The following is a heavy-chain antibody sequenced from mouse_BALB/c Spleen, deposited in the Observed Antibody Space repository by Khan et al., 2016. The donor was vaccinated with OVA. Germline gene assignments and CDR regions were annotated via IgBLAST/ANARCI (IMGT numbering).Heavy chain of an antibody. Sequence: EVQLQESGPGLVKPSQSLSLTCTVTGYSITRDYAWNWIRQFPGNKLEWMGYITNRGSTNYNPSLKSRISITRDTSKNQFFLQLKSVTTEDTATYYCASELGRYYAMDYWGQGTSVTVSS. D-gene: IGHD4-1*01. CDR1: GYSITRDYA. CDR2: ITNRGST. V-gene: IGHV3-2*02. J-gene: IGHJ4*01. CDR3: ASELGRYYAMDY.